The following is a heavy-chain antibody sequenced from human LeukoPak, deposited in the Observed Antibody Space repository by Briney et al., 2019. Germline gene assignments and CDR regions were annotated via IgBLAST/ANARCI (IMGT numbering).Heavy chain of an antibody. J-gene: IGHJ3*02. CDR3: AKDGRTNGGCLSRAFDI. CDR1: GFTFSSYG. Sequence: GGSLRLSCAASGFTFSSYGMHWVRQAPGKGLEWVAFIRYDGSNKYYADSVKGRFTSSRDNSKNTLYLHMNSLRAEDTAVYYCAKDGRTNGGCLSRAFDIWGQGTMVTVS. V-gene: IGHV3-30*02. D-gene: IGHD2-8*01. CDR2: IRYDGSNK.